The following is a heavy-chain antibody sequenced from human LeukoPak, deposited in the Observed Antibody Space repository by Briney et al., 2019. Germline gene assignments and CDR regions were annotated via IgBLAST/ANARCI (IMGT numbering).Heavy chain of an antibody. D-gene: IGHD2-15*01. CDR2: INPNSGGT. CDR1: GYTFTGYY. J-gene: IGHJ4*02. Sequence: ASVKVSCKASGYTFTGYYMHWVRQAPGQGLEWMGWINPNSGGTNYAQKFQGRVTMTRDTSISTAYMELSRLRSDDTAIYYCAIFGYCSGGNCRCFDYWGQGTLVTVSS. V-gene: IGHV1-2*02. CDR3: AIFGYCSGGNCRCFDY.